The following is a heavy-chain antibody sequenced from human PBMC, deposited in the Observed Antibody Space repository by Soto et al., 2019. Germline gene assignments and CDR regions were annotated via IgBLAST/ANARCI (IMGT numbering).Heavy chain of an antibody. CDR1: GFTFSSYA. V-gene: IGHV3-30-3*01. Sequence: QVQLVESGGGVVQPGRSLRLSCAASGFTFSSYAMHWVRQAPGKGLEWVAVISYDGSNKYSADSVKGRFTISRDNSKNPVYLQMKSLRAGDMAVYYCARGLGGYRNYWGQGSLVTVSS. D-gene: IGHD3-16*01. J-gene: IGHJ4*02. CDR2: ISYDGSNK. CDR3: ARGLGGYRNY.